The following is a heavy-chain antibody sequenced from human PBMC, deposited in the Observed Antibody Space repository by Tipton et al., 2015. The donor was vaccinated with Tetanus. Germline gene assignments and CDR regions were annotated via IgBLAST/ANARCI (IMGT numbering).Heavy chain of an antibody. Sequence: TLSLTCSVSGASITRSDYYWAWIRQSPGKGLQWIGGLYPSGFTYYNPSLEGRVTISGDTSKKQFSLRLSSVTAADTSVYYCARQTLSLERLFKPPDVLDLWGQGTMVTVSS. J-gene: IGHJ3*01. CDR2: LYPSGFT. V-gene: IGHV4-39*01. D-gene: IGHD1-1*01. CDR1: GASITRSDYY. CDR3: ARQTLSLERLFKPPDVLDL.